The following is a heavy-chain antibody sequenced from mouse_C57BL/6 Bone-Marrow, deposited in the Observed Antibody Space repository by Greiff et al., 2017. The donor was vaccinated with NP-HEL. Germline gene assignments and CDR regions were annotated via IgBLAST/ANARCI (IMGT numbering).Heavy chain of an antibody. Sequence: VQLQQSGPVLVKPGASVKMSCKASGYTYTDYYMNWVKQSHGKSLEWIGVINPYNGGTSYNQKFKGKATLTVDKSSSTAYMELNSLTSEDSAFYYCARYHYGSSRYFDVWGTGTTVTVSS. D-gene: IGHD1-1*01. CDR3: ARYHYGSSRYFDV. V-gene: IGHV1-19*01. CDR2: INPYNGGT. CDR1: GYTYTDYY. J-gene: IGHJ1*03.